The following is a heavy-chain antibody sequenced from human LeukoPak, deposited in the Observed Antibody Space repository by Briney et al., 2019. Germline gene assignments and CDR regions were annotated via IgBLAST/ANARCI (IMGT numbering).Heavy chain of an antibody. D-gene: IGHD3-22*01. CDR1: GFTFSSYW. V-gene: IGHV3-7*01. CDR3: AKGLTYYYDSSGYCDY. J-gene: IGHJ4*02. Sequence: GGSLRLSCAASGFTFSSYWMSWVRQAPGKGLEWVANIKQDGSEKYYVDSVKGRFTISRDNAKNSLYLQMNSLRAEDTAVYYCAKGLTYYYDSSGYCDYWGQGTLVTVSS. CDR2: IKQDGSEK.